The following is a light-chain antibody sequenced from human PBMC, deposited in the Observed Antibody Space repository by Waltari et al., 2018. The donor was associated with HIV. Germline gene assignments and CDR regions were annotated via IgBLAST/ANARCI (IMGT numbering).Light chain of an antibody. CDR3: QQASSFPRT. CDR2: AAS. V-gene: IGKV1-12*01. Sequence: DIQMTQSPSSVSPSVGDRVSITCRASQDIGTWLAWFQQKPGGAPKLLIYAASALQSGVPSRFSGSGSGTDFTLTISSLEPEDFATYFCQQASSFPRTFGPGTKVDVK. J-gene: IGKJ3*01. CDR1: QDIGTW.